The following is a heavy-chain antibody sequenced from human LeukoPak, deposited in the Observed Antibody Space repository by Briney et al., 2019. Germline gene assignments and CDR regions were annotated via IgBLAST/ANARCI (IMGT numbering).Heavy chain of an antibody. V-gene: IGHV1-18*01. J-gene: IGHJ5*02. CDR1: GYTFTSYG. Sequence: GASVKVSCKASGYTFTSYGISWVRQAPGQGLEWMGWISAYNGNTNYAQKLQGRVTMTTDTPTNTAYMELRTLRSDDTATYYCARARGRDGGNCYWFDPWGQGSQVTVSS. D-gene: IGHD2-21*02. CDR3: ARARGRDGGNCYWFDP. CDR2: ISAYNGNT.